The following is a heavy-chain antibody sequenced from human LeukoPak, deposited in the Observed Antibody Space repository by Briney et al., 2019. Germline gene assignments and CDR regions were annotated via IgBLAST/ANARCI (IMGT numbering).Heavy chain of an antibody. Sequence: GGSLGLSCAASGFTFSSYSMNWVRQAPGKGLEWVSSISSSSSYIYYADSVKGRFTISRDNAKNSLYLQMNSLRAEDTAVYYCARDIYYDSSGYYGSVYWGQGTLVTVSS. CDR1: GFTFSSYS. CDR2: ISSSSSYI. CDR3: ARDIYYDSSGYYGSVY. J-gene: IGHJ4*02. V-gene: IGHV3-21*01. D-gene: IGHD3-22*01.